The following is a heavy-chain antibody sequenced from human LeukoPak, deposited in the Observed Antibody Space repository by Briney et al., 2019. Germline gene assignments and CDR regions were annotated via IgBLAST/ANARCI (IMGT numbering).Heavy chain of an antibody. D-gene: IGHD4-11*01. V-gene: IGHV4-39*07. J-gene: IGHJ6*03. CDR3: ARGRVSSSTWYSTYYYYFYMDV. CDR1: GGSISSSSYY. Sequence: SETLSLTCTVAGGSISSSSYYWGWIRQPPGKGLEWIGSIYYSGSTYYNPSLKSRVTISVDTSKNQFSLRLRSVTAADTAVYFCARGRVSSSTWYSTYYYYFYMDVWGKGTTVTVSS. CDR2: IYYSGST.